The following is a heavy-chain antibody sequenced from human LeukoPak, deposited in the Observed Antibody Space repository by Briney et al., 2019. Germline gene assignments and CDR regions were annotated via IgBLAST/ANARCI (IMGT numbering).Heavy chain of an antibody. CDR1: GFTFSSYS. CDR2: ISSSSSYI. D-gene: IGHD3-9*01. Sequence: GGSLRLSFAASGFTFSSYSMNWVRQAPGKGLEWVSSISSSSSYIYYADSVKGRFTISRDNAKNSLYLQMNSLRAEDTAVYYCARDAGRDWLLAVGDYWGQGTLVTVSS. CDR3: ARDAGRDWLLAVGDY. J-gene: IGHJ4*02. V-gene: IGHV3-21*01.